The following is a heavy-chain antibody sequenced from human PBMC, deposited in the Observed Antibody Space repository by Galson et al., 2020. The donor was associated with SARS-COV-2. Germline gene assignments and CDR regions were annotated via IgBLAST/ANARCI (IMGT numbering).Heavy chain of an antibody. Sequence: GGSLRLSCAASGFPFSSYAMSWVRQAPGKGLEWVSAISGRGGSTYYADPVKGRFTISRDNSKNTLYLQMNSLRAEDTAVYYCAKEGFGVRNWFDPWGQGTLVTVSS. V-gene: IGHV3-23*01. CDR3: AKEGFGVRNWFDP. CDR1: GFPFSSYA. D-gene: IGHD3-10*01. CDR2: ISGRGGST. J-gene: IGHJ5*02.